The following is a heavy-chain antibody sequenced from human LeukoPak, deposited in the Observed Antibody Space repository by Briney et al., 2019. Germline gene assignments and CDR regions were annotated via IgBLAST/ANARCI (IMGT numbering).Heavy chain of an antibody. CDR2: IIPILGIA. CDR1: GGTFSSYA. V-gene: IGHV1-69*04. CDR3: ARDHNIAAAGPGDY. J-gene: IGHJ4*02. D-gene: IGHD6-13*01. Sequence: SVKVSCKASGGTFSSYAISWVRQAPGQGLEWMGRIIPILGIANYAQKFQGRVTITTDESTSTAYMELSSLRSEDTAVYYCARDHNIAAAGPGDYWGQGTLVTVSS.